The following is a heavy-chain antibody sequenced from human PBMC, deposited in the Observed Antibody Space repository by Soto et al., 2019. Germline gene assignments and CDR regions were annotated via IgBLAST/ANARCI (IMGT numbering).Heavy chain of an antibody. D-gene: IGHD6-19*01. CDR3: ARPFSSGWYGDFDF. J-gene: IGHJ4*02. Sequence: QVQLVESGGGVVQPGRSLRLSCAASGFAFSSYAMHWVRRAPGKGLEWVAVISYDASNKYYADSVKGRFTISRDNSKKTMYLQMSSLGAEDTAVYYCARPFSSGWYGDFDFWGQGTLVAVSS. CDR2: ISYDASNK. CDR1: GFAFSSYA. V-gene: IGHV3-30-3*01.